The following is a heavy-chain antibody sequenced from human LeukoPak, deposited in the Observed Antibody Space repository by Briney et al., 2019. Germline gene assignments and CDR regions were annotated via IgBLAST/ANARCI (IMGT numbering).Heavy chain of an antibody. CDR1: GYFVSSGYY. D-gene: IGHD4-11*01. CDR2: IYNTGST. Sequence: SETLSLTCGVSGYFVSSGYYWGWIRQPPGKGLAWIGNIYNTGSTYYNPSLKSRVTISVDTSNNQFSLKLSSVTSADTAVYYCASRTTVTNALSFDYWGRGSLVIVSS. J-gene: IGHJ4*02. V-gene: IGHV4-38-2*01. CDR3: ASRTTVTNALSFDY.